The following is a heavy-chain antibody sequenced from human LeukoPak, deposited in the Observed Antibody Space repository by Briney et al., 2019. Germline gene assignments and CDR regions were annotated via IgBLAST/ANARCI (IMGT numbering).Heavy chain of an antibody. CDR1: GFTFSSYS. J-gene: IGHJ4*02. CDR2: ISSSSSTI. CDR3: AKDSAKKYDDY. D-gene: IGHD2/OR15-2a*01. Sequence: GGSLRLPCAASGFTFSSYSMNWVRQAPGKGLEWVSYISSSSSTIYYADSVKGRFTISRDNSKNTLYLQMNGLRAEDTAVYYCAKDSAKKYDDYWGQGTLVTVSS. V-gene: IGHV3-48*01.